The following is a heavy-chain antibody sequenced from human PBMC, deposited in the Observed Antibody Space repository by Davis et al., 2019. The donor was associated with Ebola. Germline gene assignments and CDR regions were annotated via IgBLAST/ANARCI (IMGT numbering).Heavy chain of an antibody. Sequence: GESLKISCAASGFTFSGSAMHWVRQASGKGLEWVGRIRSKANSYATAYAASVKGRFTISRDDSKNTAYLQMNSLKTEDTAVYYCTNHCSGGSCYSGDYWGQGTLVTASS. CDR2: IRSKANSYAT. D-gene: IGHD2-15*01. J-gene: IGHJ4*02. CDR3: TNHCSGGSCYSGDY. V-gene: IGHV3-73*01. CDR1: GFTFSGSA.